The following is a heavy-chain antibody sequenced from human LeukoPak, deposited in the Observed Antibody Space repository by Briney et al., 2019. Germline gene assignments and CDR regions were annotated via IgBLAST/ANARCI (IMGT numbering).Heavy chain of an antibody. V-gene: IGHV4-34*01. Sequence: SETLSLTCAVYGGSFSGYYWSWIRQPPGKGLEWIGEINHSGSTNYNPSLKSRATISVDTSKNQFSLKLSSVTAADTAVYYCARGGDLYYDFWSGYYTGCWFDPWGQGTLVTVSS. CDR1: GGSFSGYY. D-gene: IGHD3-3*01. CDR2: INHSGST. CDR3: ARGGDLYYDFWSGYYTGCWFDP. J-gene: IGHJ5*02.